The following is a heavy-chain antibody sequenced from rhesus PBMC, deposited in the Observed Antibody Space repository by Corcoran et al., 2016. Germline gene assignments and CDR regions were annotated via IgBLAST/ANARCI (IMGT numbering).Heavy chain of an antibody. D-gene: IGHD6-25*01. J-gene: IGHJ4*01. CDR1: GGSLSSDY. CDR2: IYGSGSST. CDR3: ARLWRRLNFDC. V-gene: IGHV4S11*01. Sequence: QVQLQESGPGLVKPLETLSLTCAVSGGSLSSDYWRWIRQAPGKGLEWIGYIYGSGSSTNYNPSLKSRVTLSVDTSKNQLSLKLSSVTAADTAVYYCARLWRRLNFDCWGQGVLVAVSS.